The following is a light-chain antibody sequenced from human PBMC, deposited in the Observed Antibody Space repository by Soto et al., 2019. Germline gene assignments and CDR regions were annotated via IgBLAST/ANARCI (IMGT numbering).Light chain of an antibody. CDR2: EDT. CDR1: SSDVGGYNY. Sequence: QSALTQPPSAAGSPGQSGTISCTGTSSDVGGYNYVSWYQQHPGKAPKLIIYEDTKRPSGVPDRFTGSKSGNTASLTVSGLQAEDEADYYCSSYAGSNNWAVFGGGTKLTVL. CDR3: SSYAGSNNWAV. J-gene: IGLJ3*02. V-gene: IGLV2-8*01.